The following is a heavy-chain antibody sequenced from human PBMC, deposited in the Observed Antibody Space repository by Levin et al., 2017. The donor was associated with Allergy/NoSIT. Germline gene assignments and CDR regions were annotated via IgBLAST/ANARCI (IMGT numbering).Heavy chain of an antibody. CDR3: ARGNSRWFAP. CDR1: GDTISDTNAA. CDR2: TYYRSQWSS. J-gene: IGHJ5*02. V-gene: IGHV6-1*01. Sequence: SQTLSLTCAISGDTISDTNAAWNWIRQSPSRGLEWLGRTYYRSQWSSDYAVSVKSRITINPDTSKNQFSLKLNSVSPGDTAVYYCARGNSRWFAPWGQGTLVTVSS.